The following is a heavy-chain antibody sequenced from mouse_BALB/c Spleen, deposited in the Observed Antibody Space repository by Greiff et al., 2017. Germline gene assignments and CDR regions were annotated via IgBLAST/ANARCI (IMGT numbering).Heavy chain of an antibody. CDR2: ISSGGGNT. CDR1: GFTFSSYT. Sequence: EVKVVESGGGLVKPGGSLKLSCAASGFTFSSYTMSWVRQTPEKRLEWVATISSGGGNTYYPDSVKGRFTISRDNAKNNLYLQMSSLRSEDTALYYCAIYYDLAWFAYWGQGTLVTVSA. CDR3: AIYYDLAWFAY. V-gene: IGHV5-9*03. J-gene: IGHJ3*01. D-gene: IGHD2-4*01.